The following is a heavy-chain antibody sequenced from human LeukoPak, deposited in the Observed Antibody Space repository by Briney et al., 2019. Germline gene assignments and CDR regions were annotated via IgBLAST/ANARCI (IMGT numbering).Heavy chain of an antibody. CDR1: GFTFSSYA. D-gene: IGHD3-22*01. CDR2: VSGSGGST. Sequence: PGGSLRLSCAASGFTFSSYAMSWVRQAPGKGLEWVSAVSGSGGSTYYGDSVKGRFTISRDNSKNTLYLQMNSLRAEDTAVYYCAKDPNYDSSGYTFDYWGQGTLVTVSS. CDR3: AKDPNYDSSGYTFDY. V-gene: IGHV3-23*01. J-gene: IGHJ4*02.